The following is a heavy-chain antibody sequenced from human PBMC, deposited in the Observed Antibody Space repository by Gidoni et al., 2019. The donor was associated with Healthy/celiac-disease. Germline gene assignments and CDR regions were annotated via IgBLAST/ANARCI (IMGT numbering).Heavy chain of an antibody. V-gene: IGHV3-73*02. D-gene: IGHD3-10*01. CDR2: IRSKANSYAT. CDR3: TSRLYGSGSNGAFDI. J-gene: IGHJ3*02. Sequence: EVQLVESGGGLVQPGGSLKLSCAASGFTFSGSAMHWVRQASGKGLEWVGRIRSKANSYATAYAASVKGRFTISRDDSKNTAYLQMNSLKTEDTAVYYCTSRLYGSGSNGAFDIWGQGTMVTVSS. CDR1: GFTFSGSA.